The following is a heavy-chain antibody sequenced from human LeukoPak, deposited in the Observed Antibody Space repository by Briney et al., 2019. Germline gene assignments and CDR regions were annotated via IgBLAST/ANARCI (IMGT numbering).Heavy chain of an antibody. V-gene: IGHV5-51*01. CDR3: ARSKFKYCSGGSCGDAFDI. D-gene: IGHD2-15*01. CDR1: GYRFTSYW. Sequence: GESLQISCKGSGYRFTSYWIGWVRQMPGKGLEWMGIIYPGDSDTRYSPSFQGQVTISADKSISTAYLQWSSLKASDTAMYYCARSKFKYCSGGSCGDAFDIWGQGTMVTVSS. J-gene: IGHJ3*02. CDR2: IYPGDSDT.